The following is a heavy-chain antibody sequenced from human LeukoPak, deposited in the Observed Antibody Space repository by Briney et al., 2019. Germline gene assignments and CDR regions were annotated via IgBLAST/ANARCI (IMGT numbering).Heavy chain of an antibody. CDR1: GYTFTSYG. V-gene: IGHV1-2*02. J-gene: IGHJ6*03. CDR2: INPNSGGT. CDR3: ARDLKGYYGSGSWAYYYYYYMDV. D-gene: IGHD3-10*01. Sequence: EASVKVSCEASGYTFTSYGISWVRQAPGQGLEWMGWINPNSGGTNYAQKFQGRVTMTRDTSISTAYMELSRLRSDDTAVYYCARDLKGYYGSGSWAYYYYYYMDVWGKETTVTVSS.